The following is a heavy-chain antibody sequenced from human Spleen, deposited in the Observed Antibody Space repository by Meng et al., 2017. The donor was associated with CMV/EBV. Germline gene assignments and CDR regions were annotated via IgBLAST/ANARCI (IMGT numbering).Heavy chain of an antibody. CDR3: ARDQDIVVVPAAIQKSRGYYYYGMDV. J-gene: IGHJ6*02. CDR1: GYTFTGYY. V-gene: IGHV1-2*02. Sequence: ASVKVSCKTSGYTFTGYYMHWVRQAPGQGPQWMGWINPNSGITTYAHSFQGRVTMTRDTSISTAYMELSRLRSDDTAVYYCARDQDIVVVPAAIQKSRGYYYYGMDVWGQGTTVTVSS. CDR2: INPNSGIT. D-gene: IGHD2-2*02.